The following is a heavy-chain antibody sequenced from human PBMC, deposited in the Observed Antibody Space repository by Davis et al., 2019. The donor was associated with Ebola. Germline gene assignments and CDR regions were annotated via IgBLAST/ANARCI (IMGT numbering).Heavy chain of an antibody. CDR2: IYYSGST. Sequence: PSETLSLTCTVSGGSISSGGYYWSWIRQPPGKGLEWIGYIYYSGSTNYNPSLKSRVTISVDTSKNQFSLKLSSVTAADTAVYYCARDGGSSPHMDVWGKGTTVTVSS. V-gene: IGHV4-61*08. J-gene: IGHJ6*03. CDR3: ARDGGSSPHMDV. CDR1: GGSISSGGYY. D-gene: IGHD1-26*01.